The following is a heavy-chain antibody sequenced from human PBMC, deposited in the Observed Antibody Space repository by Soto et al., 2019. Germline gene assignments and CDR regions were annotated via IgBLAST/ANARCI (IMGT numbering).Heavy chain of an antibody. V-gene: IGHV3-64*01. CDR3: ARGPGYYFDY. CDR2: ISSNGGST. J-gene: IGHJ4*02. CDR1: GFTFSSYA. Sequence: ELQLVESGGGLVQPGGSLRLSCAASGFTFSSYAMHCVRQAPGKGLEYVSAISSNGGSTYYANSVKGRFTISRDNSKNTLYLQMGSLRAEDMAVYYCARGPGYYFDYWGQGTLVTVSS.